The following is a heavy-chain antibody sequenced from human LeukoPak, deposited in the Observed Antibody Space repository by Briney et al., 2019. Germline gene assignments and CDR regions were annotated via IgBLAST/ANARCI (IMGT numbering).Heavy chain of an antibody. J-gene: IGHJ6*04. CDR2: ISYDGSNK. CDR3: ARDRRGYSGYDSAGMDV. CDR1: GFTFSSYA. V-gene: IGHV3-30*04. Sequence: PGGSLRPSCAASGFTFSSYAMHWVRQAPGKGLEWVAVISYDGSNKYYADSVKGRFTISRDNSKNTLYLQMNSLKAEDTAVYYCARDRRGYSGYDSAGMDVWGKGTTVTVSS. D-gene: IGHD5-12*01.